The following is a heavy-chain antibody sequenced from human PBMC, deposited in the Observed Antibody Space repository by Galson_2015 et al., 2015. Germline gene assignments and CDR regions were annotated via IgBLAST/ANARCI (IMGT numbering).Heavy chain of an antibody. D-gene: IGHD5-18*01. V-gene: IGHV3-30*18. J-gene: IGHJ4*02. CDR2: ISYDGSNK. CDR3: AKGGWGDSYGPFDY. Sequence: SLRLSCAASGFTFSSYGMHWVRQAPGKGLEWVAVISYDGSNKYYADSVKGRFTISRDNSKNTLYLQMNSLRAEDTAVYYCAKGGWGDSYGPFDYWGQGTLVTVSS. CDR1: GFTFSSYG.